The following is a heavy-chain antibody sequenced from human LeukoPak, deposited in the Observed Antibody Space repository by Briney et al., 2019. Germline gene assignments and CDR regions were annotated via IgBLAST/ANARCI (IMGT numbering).Heavy chain of an antibody. Sequence: GGSLRLSCSAPGFTLSSYPMHWVRQAPGKGLEYVSAISSNGGDTYYADSVKGRFTISRDNSKNTLYLQMSSLRAEDTAVYYCVRVSQWTLLDYWGQGTLVTVSS. CDR2: ISSNGGDT. J-gene: IGHJ4*02. CDR3: VRVSQWTLLDY. V-gene: IGHV3-64D*06. CDR1: GFTLSSYP. D-gene: IGHD6-19*01.